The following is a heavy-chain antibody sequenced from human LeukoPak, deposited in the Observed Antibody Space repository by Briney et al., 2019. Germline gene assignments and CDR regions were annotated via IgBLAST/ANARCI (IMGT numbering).Heavy chain of an antibody. J-gene: IGHJ5*02. CDR2: FDPEDGET. D-gene: IGHD2-15*01. CDR1: GYTLTELS. V-gene: IGHV1-24*01. Sequence: GASVKVSCKVSGYTLTELSMHWVRQAPGKGLEWMGGFDPEDGETIYAQKFQGRVTMTEDTSTDTAYMELSSLRSEDTAVYYCARSGSCSGGSCYRFDPWGQGTLVTVSS. CDR3: ARSGSCSGGSCYRFDP.